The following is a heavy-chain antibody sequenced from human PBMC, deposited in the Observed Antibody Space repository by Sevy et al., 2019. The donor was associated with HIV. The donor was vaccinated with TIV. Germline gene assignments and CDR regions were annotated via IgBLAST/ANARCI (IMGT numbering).Heavy chain of an antibody. CDR2: ISGSGGST. D-gene: IGHD4-17*01. Sequence: GGSLRLPCAASGFTFSSYAMSWVRQAPGKGLEWVSAISGSGGSTYYADSVKGRFTISRDNSKNTLYLQMNSLRAEDTAVYYCANLMTTVTTPFDYWGQGTLVTVSS. J-gene: IGHJ4*02. CDR3: ANLMTTVTTPFDY. V-gene: IGHV3-23*01. CDR1: GFTFSSYA.